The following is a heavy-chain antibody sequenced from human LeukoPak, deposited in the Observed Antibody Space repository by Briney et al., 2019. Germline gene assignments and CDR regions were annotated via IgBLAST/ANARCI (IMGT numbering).Heavy chain of an antibody. CDR3: ARDSDNDYGSGSYYNGYNYFDY. J-gene: IGHJ4*02. CDR1: GYSFTSHY. Sequence: ASVKVSCKASGYSFTSHYMHWVRQAPGQGLEWMGLINPSGSSTLYAQKFQGRVTMTRDMSTTTDYMELSSLRSEDTAVYYCARDSDNDYGSGSYYNGYNYFDYWGQGTLVTVSS. V-gene: IGHV1-46*01. CDR2: INPSGSST. D-gene: IGHD3-10*01.